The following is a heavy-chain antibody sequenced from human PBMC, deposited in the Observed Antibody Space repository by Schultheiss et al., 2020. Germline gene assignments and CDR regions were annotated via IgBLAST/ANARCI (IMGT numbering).Heavy chain of an antibody. J-gene: IGHJ4*02. V-gene: IGHV3-7*01. CDR2: IREDGSEK. CDR1: GFTFASHW. Sequence: GGSLRLSCAASGFTFASHWMTWARQAPGKGLEWVANIREDGSEKYYVDSVKGRFTISRDNAESSVYLQMNRLRAEDTAVYYCAKAYCSSTSCYYAPDYWGQGTLVTVSS. D-gene: IGHD2-2*01. CDR3: AKAYCSSTSCYYAPDY.